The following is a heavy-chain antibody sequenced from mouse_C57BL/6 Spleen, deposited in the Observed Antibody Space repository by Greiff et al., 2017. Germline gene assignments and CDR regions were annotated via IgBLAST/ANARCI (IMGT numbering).Heavy chain of an antibody. CDR1: GYTFTSYW. V-gene: IGHV1-52*01. Sequence: QVQLQQPGAELVRPGSSVKLSCKASGYTFTSYWMHWVKQRPIQGLEWIGNIDPSDSETHYNQKFKDKATLTVDKSSSTAYMQLSSLTSEDSAVFYCAREGYYGSSPKWYFDVWGTGTTVTVSS. J-gene: IGHJ1*03. D-gene: IGHD1-1*01. CDR2: IDPSDSET. CDR3: AREGYYGSSPKWYFDV.